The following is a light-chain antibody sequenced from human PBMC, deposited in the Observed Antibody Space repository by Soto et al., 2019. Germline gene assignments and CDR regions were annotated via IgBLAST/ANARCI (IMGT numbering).Light chain of an antibody. CDR1: QSVSSS. Sequence: EIVVTQSPATLSVSPGERVTLSCRASQSVSSSLAWYQQRPGQAPRLLIYGTSTRATGIPARFSGSGSGTEFTLSINSLQSEDFAVYYCQQYNNWPRTFGQGTKVDIK. V-gene: IGKV3-15*01. CDR2: GTS. CDR3: QQYNNWPRT. J-gene: IGKJ1*01.